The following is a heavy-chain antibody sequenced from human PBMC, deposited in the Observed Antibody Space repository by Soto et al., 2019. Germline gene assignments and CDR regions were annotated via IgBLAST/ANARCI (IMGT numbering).Heavy chain of an antibody. CDR2: IYSGGST. CDR3: AREQHDSSGYRTSDFDI. CDR1: GFTFSSNY. V-gene: IGHV3-53*01. Sequence: GDLRLSCEDSGFTFSSNYMSWVRQAPVKVLEWVSVIYSGGSTYYADSLKGRFTIYRDNSKNTPYLQMNSLRAEDTAVYYCAREQHDSSGYRTSDFDIWGQGTMLTASS. J-gene: IGHJ3*02. D-gene: IGHD3-22*01.